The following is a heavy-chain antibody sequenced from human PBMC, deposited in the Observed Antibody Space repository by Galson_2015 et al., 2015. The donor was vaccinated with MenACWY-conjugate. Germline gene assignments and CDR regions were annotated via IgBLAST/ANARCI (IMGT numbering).Heavy chain of an antibody. CDR3: ARGRFTYGDAFDI. Sequence: QSGAEVKKPGESLKISCKGSGYSFTSYWIGWVRQMPGKGLEWMGIVYPGDSETRYSPSFQGQVTISADKSSSTAYLQWSSLKASDTAKYYCARGRFTYGDAFDIWGQGTMVTVSS. V-gene: IGHV5-51*03. CDR2: VYPGDSET. D-gene: IGHD5-18*01. J-gene: IGHJ3*02. CDR1: GYSFTSYW.